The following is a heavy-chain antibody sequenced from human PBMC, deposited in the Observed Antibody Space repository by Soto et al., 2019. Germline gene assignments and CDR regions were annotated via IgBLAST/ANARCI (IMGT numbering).Heavy chain of an antibody. V-gene: IGHV3-30-3*01. J-gene: IGHJ2*01. CDR2: ISYDGSNK. CDR3: ARGAYDSSGYYFSDSYWYFDL. Sequence: QVQLVESGGGVVQPGRSLRLSCAASGFTFSSYAMHWVRQAPGKGLEWVAVISYDGSNKYYADSVKGRFTISRDNSKNTLYLQMNSLRAEYTAVYYCARGAYDSSGYYFSDSYWYFDLWGRGTLVTVSS. D-gene: IGHD3-22*01. CDR1: GFTFSSYA.